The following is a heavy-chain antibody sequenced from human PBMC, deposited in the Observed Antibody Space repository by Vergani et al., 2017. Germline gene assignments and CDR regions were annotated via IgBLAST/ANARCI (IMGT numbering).Heavy chain of an antibody. CDR1: GFTFSDYY. CDR3: ASPGELVVVVAAPFDAFDI. J-gene: IGHJ3*02. V-gene: IGHV3-11*01. Sequence: QVQLVESGGGVVQPGRSLRLSCAASGFTFSDYYMSWIRQAPGKGLEWVSYISSSGSTIYYADSVKGRFTISRDNAKNSLYLQMNSLRAEDTAVYYCASPGELVVVVAAPFDAFDIWGQGTMVTVSS. D-gene: IGHD2-15*01. CDR2: ISSSGSTI.